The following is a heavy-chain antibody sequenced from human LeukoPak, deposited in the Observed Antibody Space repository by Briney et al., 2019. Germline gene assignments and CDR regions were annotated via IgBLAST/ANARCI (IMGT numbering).Heavy chain of an antibody. CDR1: GGSISSYY. J-gene: IGHJ2*01. V-gene: IGHV4-59*12. D-gene: IGHD2-21*01. Sequence: SETLSLTCTVSGGSISSYYWSWIRQPPGKGLEWIGYIYYSGSTNYNPSLKSRVTISVDTSKNQFSLKLSSVTAADTAVYYCARAGTNGDYWYFDLWGRGTLVTVSS. CDR3: ARAGTNGDYWYFDL. CDR2: IYYSGST.